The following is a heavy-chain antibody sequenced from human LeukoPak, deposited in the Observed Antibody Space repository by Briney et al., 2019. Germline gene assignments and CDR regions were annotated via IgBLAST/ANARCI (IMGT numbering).Heavy chain of an antibody. CDR1: GFTVSSNY. V-gene: IGHV3-66*01. J-gene: IGHJ4*02. D-gene: IGHD3-10*01. CDR2: IHSGGST. CDR3: ARVGFRGSGDFDS. Sequence: GGSLRLSCAASGFTVSSNYMSWVRQAPGKGLEWVSIIHSGGSTYYADSVKGRFTISRDNSKNTLYLQMNSLRGEDTAVYYCARVGFRGSGDFDSWGQGTLVTVSS.